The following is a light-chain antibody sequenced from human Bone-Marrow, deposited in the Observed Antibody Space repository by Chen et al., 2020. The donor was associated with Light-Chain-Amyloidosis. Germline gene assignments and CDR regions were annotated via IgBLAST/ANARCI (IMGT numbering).Light chain of an antibody. CDR2: GAS. J-gene: IGKJ2*01. CDR3: QQYINWPPMYT. Sequence: EIVMTQSPATLSVSPGERATLSCRASQSVSSNLAWYQQKPGQAPRLLIFGASTRATGIPARFSGGGSGTEFTLTISSLQSEDFALYYCQQYINWPPMYTFGQGTKLVIK. V-gene: IGKV3-15*01. CDR1: QSVSSN.